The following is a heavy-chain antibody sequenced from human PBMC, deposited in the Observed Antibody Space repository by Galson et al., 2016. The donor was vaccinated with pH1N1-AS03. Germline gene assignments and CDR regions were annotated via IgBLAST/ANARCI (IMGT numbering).Heavy chain of an antibody. V-gene: IGHV2-5*01. Sequence: PALVKPTQTLTLTCTFSGFSLSTSGVGVGWIRQPPGKALEWLALISWNDNKPYRPSLKSRLTITKDTSKNQVVLTMTNMDPEDTATYYCGHSTAGYWGQGILVTVSS. CDR3: GHSTAGY. CDR1: GFSLSTSGVG. D-gene: IGHD2-21*02. J-gene: IGHJ4*02. CDR2: ISWNDNK.